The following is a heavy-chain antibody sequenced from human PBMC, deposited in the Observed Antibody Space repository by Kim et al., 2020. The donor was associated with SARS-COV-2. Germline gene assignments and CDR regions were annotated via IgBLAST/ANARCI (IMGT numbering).Heavy chain of an antibody. V-gene: IGHV4-39*01. J-gene: IGHJ5*02. D-gene: IGHD6-6*01. CDR3: VRHVGSSSWVDP. Sequence: NNTPPLKSRVTISVDTSKDQFSLKRSSVTAADTAVYYCVRHVGSSSWVDPWGQGTLVTVSS.